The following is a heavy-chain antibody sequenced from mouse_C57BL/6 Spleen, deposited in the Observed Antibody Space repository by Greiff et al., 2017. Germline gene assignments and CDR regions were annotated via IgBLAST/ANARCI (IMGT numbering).Heavy chain of an antibody. V-gene: IGHV1-64*01. Sequence: VQLQQPGAELVKPGASVTLSCKASGYTFTSYWMHWVKQRPGQGLEWIGMIHPNSGSTNYNEKFKSKATLTVDKSSSTAYMQLSSLTSEDSAVYYCARGYDYDEIDYWGQGTTLTVSS. J-gene: IGHJ2*01. CDR1: GYTFTSYW. CDR2: IHPNSGST. D-gene: IGHD2-4*01. CDR3: ARGYDYDEIDY.